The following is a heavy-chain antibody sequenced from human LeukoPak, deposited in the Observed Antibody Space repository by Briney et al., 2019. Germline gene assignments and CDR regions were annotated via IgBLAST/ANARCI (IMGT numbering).Heavy chain of an antibody. CDR1: GGTFSSYA. Sequence: VASVKVSCKASGGTFSSYAISWVRQAPGQGLEWMGRIIPILGIANYAQKFQGRVTITADKSTSTAYMELSSLRSEDTAVYYCAYDSSGYFGLRDDYWGQGTLVTVSS. D-gene: IGHD3-22*01. CDR2: IIPILGIA. CDR3: AYDSSGYFGLRDDY. V-gene: IGHV1-69*04. J-gene: IGHJ4*02.